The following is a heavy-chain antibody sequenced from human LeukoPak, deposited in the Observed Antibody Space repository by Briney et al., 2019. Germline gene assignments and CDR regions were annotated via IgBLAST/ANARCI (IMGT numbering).Heavy chain of an antibody. CDR2: ISYDGSDK. CDR3: AKDQRPLCGGDCSPDY. D-gene: IGHD2-21*02. V-gene: IGHV3-30*18. Sequence: GGSLRLSCAASGFTFSTYWMHWVRQAPGKGLEWVAVISYDGSDKYYADSVKGRFTIPRDNSKNTLYLQMNSLRAEDTAVYYCAKDQRPLCGGDCSPDYWGQGTLVTVSS. CDR1: GFTFSTYW. J-gene: IGHJ4*02.